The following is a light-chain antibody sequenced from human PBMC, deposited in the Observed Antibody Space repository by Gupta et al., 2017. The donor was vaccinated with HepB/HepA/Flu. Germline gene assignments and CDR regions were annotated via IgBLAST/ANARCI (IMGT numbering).Light chain of an antibody. CDR1: QSISNW. CDR3: QQYSSYSWT. V-gene: IGKV1-5*03. CDR2: KAS. Sequence: DLQMSQPPSTLSASVGDRVTITCRASQSISNWLAWYQQKPGKAPKLLISKASSLESGVPSRFSGSASGTDFTLTISSLQPDDFATYYCQQYSSYSWTFGQGTKVEIK. J-gene: IGKJ1*01.